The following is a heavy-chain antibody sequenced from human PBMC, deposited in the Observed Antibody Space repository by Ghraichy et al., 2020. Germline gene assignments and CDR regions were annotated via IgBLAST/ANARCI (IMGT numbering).Heavy chain of an antibody. CDR3: ARTGWEYGGDY. J-gene: IGHJ4*02. CDR1: GGSISSSSYY. Sequence: SETLSLTCTVSGGSISSSSYYWGWIRQPPGKGLEWIGSIYYSGSTYYNPSLKSRVTISVDTSKNQFSLKLSSVTAADTAVYYCARTGWEYGGDYWGQGTLVTVSS. D-gene: IGHD1-26*01. CDR2: IYYSGST. V-gene: IGHV4-39*07.